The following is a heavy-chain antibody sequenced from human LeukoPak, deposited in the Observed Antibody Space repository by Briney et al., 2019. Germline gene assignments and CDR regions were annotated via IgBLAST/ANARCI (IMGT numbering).Heavy chain of an antibody. Sequence: PSETLSLTCTVSGGSIGTYHWSWIRQPAGKGLEWIGRIHTSGSTNYNPSLRSRVTMSGDTSKNQFSLKLSSVTAADTAVYYCARAYDYDSTGYYTYYFDYWGQGTLVTVSS. CDR1: GGSIGTYH. CDR3: ARAYDYDSTGYYTYYFDY. J-gene: IGHJ4*02. CDR2: IHTSGST. D-gene: IGHD3-22*01. V-gene: IGHV4-4*07.